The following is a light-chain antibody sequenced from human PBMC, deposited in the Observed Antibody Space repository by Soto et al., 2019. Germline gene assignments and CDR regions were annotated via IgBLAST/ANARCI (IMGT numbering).Light chain of an antibody. J-gene: IGKJ2*01. CDR1: QGISSW. V-gene: IGKV1-12*01. CDR3: QQADSFPFT. Sequence: DIQMTQSPSSVSASVGDRVTITCRASQGISSWLVWYQQKPGKAPKLLIYAASSLQSGVPSRFSGSGSGTDFTLTISSLQPEDSATYYCQQADSFPFTFGQGTKLEIK. CDR2: AAS.